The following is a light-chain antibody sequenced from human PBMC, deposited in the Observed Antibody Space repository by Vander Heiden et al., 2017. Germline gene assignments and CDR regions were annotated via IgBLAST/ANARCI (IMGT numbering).Light chain of an antibody. Sequence: QMTQSPSSLSASVGDRGTITRQPSHDINNCLNWYHQKPGQAPKLLIYDVSHLESGVPSRFSGSGSGRDFTLTISGLQPEDIGTYYCQQFDYLPTFGPGTKVEI. CDR2: DVS. J-gene: IGKJ1*01. CDR1: HDINNC. CDR3: QQFDYLPT. V-gene: IGKV1-33*01.